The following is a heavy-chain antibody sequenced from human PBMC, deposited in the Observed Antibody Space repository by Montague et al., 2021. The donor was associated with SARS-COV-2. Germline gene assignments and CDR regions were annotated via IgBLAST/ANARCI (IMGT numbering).Heavy chain of an antibody. J-gene: IGHJ4*02. D-gene: IGHD1-1*01. CDR3: ARAQNTCFIANCVNYFDV. CDR2: VRYTGST. CDR1: GGSMSGYY. V-gene: IGHV4-59*01. Sequence: SETLSLTCEASGGSMSGYYWTWIRQSPGKGLEWIGYVRYTGSTKYNPSLKTRVSLSLDTPKNHFSLHLSSVTAADTAIYFCARAQNTCFIANCVNYFDVWGLGALVTVSS.